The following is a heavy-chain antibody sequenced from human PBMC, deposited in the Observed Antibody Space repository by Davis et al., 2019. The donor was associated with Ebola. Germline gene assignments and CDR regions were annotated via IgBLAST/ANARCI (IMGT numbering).Heavy chain of an antibody. D-gene: IGHD1-26*01. J-gene: IGHJ5*02. Sequence: AASVKVSCKASGYTFTSYAMHWVRQAPGQRLEWMGWINAGNGNTKYSQKFQGRVTITRDTSASTAYMELSSLRSEDTAVYYCARDSGSFIAWFDPWGQGTLVTVSS. V-gene: IGHV1-3*01. CDR2: INAGNGNT. CDR3: ARDSGSFIAWFDP. CDR1: GYTFTSYA.